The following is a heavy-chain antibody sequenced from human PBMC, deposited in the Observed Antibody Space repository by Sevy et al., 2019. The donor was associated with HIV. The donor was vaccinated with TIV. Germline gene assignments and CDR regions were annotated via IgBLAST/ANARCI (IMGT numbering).Heavy chain of an antibody. J-gene: IGHJ4*02. Sequence: GGSLRLPCAATGFTFSNYAMHWVRQAPGKGMEWVAIIWSDGAYQYHGDSVKGRFTISRDNSKNTLYLQMNNVRVEDTAVYYCARGGYYYDNAAYYALDSWGQGTLVTVSS. D-gene: IGHD3-22*01. CDR3: ARGGYYYDNAAYYALDS. CDR2: IWSDGAYQ. CDR1: GFTFSNYA. V-gene: IGHV3-33*01.